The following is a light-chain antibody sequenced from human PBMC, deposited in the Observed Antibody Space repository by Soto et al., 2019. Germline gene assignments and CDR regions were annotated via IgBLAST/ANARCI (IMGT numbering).Light chain of an antibody. J-gene: IGKJ5*01. V-gene: IGKV3-15*01. CDR3: QQYNSWPIT. CDR1: QRVSSN. Sequence: EIVMTQSPATLSVSPGERATLSCRASQRVSSNLAWYQQKPGQAPRLLIYGASTRAAGIPARFSGSGSETEFTLTISSLQSEDFAVYYCQQYNSWPITFGQGTRL. CDR2: GAS.